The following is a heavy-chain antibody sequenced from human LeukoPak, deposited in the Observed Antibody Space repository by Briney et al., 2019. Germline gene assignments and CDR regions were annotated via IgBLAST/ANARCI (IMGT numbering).Heavy chain of an antibody. CDR2: ISSSSSYI. CDR1: GFTFSIYS. D-gene: IGHD6-13*01. CDR3: ARSHSGSWYYFDY. V-gene: IGHV3-21*01. J-gene: IGHJ4*02. Sequence: GGSLRLSCAASGFTFSIYSMKWVRQAPGKGLEWVSSISSSSSYIYYADSVKGRFTISRDNAKNSLYLQMNSLRAEDTAVYYCARSHSGSWYYFDYWGQGTLVTVSS.